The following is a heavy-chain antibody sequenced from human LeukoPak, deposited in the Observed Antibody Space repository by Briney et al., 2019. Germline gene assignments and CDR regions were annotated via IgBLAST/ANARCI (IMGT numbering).Heavy chain of an antibody. CDR1: GYDFTSVG. CDR2: ISPYNGNT. Sequence: ASVKVSCKASGYDFTSVGITWVRRAPGQGLEWMGWISPYNGNTRYAQKFQGRVAMTTDASTTTAYMELRGLRFNDTAVYYCARAGSGSGWYFDYWGQGTLVTVSS. V-gene: IGHV1-18*01. J-gene: IGHJ4*02. CDR3: ARAGSGSGWYFDY. D-gene: IGHD6-19*01.